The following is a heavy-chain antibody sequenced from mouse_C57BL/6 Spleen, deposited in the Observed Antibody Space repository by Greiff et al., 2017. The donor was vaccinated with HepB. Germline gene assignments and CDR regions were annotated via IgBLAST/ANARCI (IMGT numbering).Heavy chain of an antibody. V-gene: IGHV1-69*01. CDR1: GYTFTSYW. Sequence: QVQLQQSGAELVMPGASVKLSCKASGYTFTSYWMHWVKQRPGQGLEWIGEIDPSDSYTNYNQKFKGKSTLTVDKSSSTAYMQLSSLTSEDSAVYYCARAPSRYYFDYWGQGTTLTVSS. J-gene: IGHJ2*01. CDR3: ARAPSRYYFDY. CDR2: IDPSDSYT.